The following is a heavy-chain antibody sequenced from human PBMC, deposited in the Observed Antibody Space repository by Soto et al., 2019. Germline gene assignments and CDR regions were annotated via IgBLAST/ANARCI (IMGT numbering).Heavy chain of an antibody. Sequence: SVPLSLRSTVSRGSISSGGSYWSWNRQHPGKGLEWIGYIYYSGSTYYNPSLKSRVTISVDTSKNQFSLKLSSVTAADTAVYYCARDAATGSGGYDFDYWGQGTPVPGSS. CDR1: RGSISSGGSY. J-gene: IGHJ4*02. CDR2: IYYSGST. V-gene: IGHV4-31*03. D-gene: IGHD6-13*01. CDR3: ARDAATGSGGYDFDY.